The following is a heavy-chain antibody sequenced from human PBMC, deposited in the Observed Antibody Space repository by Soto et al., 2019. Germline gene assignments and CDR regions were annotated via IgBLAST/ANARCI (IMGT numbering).Heavy chain of an antibody. Sequence: ASVKVSCKASGYTFTSYDINWVRQATGQGLEWMGWMNPNSGNTGYAQKFQGRVTMTRDTSTGTAYMELRSLRSDDTAVYYCARGQRIMITFGGVIVDYWGQGTLVTVSS. J-gene: IGHJ4*02. D-gene: IGHD3-16*02. CDR2: MNPNSGNT. V-gene: IGHV1-8*01. CDR3: ARGQRIMITFGGVIVDY. CDR1: GYTFTSYD.